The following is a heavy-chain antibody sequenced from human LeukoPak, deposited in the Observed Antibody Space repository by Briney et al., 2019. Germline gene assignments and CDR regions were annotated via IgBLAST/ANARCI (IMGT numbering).Heavy chain of an antibody. Sequence: PGGSLRLSCAASGFTFSSYAMSWVRQAPGKGLEWVSAISGSGGSTYYADSVKGRFTISRDNSKNTLYVQMNSLRAEDTAVYYCAKSRSSSSSGYYTFDYWGQGSLVIVSA. J-gene: IGHJ4*02. D-gene: IGHD3-22*01. CDR3: AKSRSSSSSGYYTFDY. V-gene: IGHV3-23*01. CDR1: GFTFSSYA. CDR2: ISGSGGST.